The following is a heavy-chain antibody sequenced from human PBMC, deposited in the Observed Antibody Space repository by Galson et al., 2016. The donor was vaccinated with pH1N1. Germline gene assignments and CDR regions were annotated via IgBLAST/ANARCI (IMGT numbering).Heavy chain of an antibody. J-gene: IGHJ4*02. CDR2: ISPGGGT. CDR1: GFSFSTFA. CDR3: ARVRSSGYNYAQQFVD. D-gene: IGHD5-18*01. Sequence: SLRLSCAASGFSFSTFAMTWVRQAPGKGLEWVSFISPGGGTYYADSVKGRFTISRDSSKNTLYLQMNNLRPEDTAFYYCARVRSSGYNYAQQFVDWGQGTLVTVSS. V-gene: IGHV3-23*01.